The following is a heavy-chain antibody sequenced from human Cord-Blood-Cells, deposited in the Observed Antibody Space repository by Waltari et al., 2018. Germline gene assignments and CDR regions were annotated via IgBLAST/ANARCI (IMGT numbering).Heavy chain of an antibody. V-gene: IGHV3-48*02. Sequence: EVQLVESGGGLVQPGGSLRLSCAASGFTFSSYSMNWVRQAPGKGLEWVSYISSSSSTIYYADSVKGRFTISRDNAKNSLYRQMNSLRDEDTAVYYCARGETLFLYWGQGTLVTVSS. CDR1: GFTFSSYS. J-gene: IGHJ4*02. CDR2: ISSSSSTI. CDR3: ARGETLFLY.